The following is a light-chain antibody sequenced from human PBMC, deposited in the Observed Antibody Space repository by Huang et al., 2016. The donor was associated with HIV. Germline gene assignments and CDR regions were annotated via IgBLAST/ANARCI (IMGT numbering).Light chain of an antibody. CDR3: QQYYSIST. J-gene: IGKJ1*01. Sequence: DIQMTQSPSSLSASVGDRVTITCRASQGISNSLAWYQQKPGKAPKLLLYAASRLESGVPTRCSGSGSGTVYTLTISSLQPEDFATYYCQQYYSISTFGQGTKVEIK. CDR1: QGISNS. CDR2: AAS. V-gene: IGKV1-NL1*01.